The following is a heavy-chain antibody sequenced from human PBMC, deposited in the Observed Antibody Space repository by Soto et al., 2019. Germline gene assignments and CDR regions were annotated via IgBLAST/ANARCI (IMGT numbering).Heavy chain of an antibody. CDR3: ARVKMGSSWSSYYYYYMGV. CDR1: GYTFTSYG. V-gene: IGHV1-18*01. D-gene: IGHD6-13*01. J-gene: IGHJ6*03. Sequence: GASVKVSCKASGYTFTSYGISWVRQAPGQGLEWMGWISAYNGNTNYAQKLQGRVTMTTDTSTSTAYMELRSLRSDDTAVYYCARVKMGSSWSSYYYYYMGVWGKGTRGTVSS. CDR2: ISAYNGNT.